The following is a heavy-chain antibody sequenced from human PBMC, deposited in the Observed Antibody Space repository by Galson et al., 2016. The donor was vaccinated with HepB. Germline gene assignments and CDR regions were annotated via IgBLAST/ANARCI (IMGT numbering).Heavy chain of an antibody. D-gene: IGHD3-16*01. Sequence: SLRLSCAVSGFSLSMYNMDWARQTPEKGLEWISYITRDSSTIYYADSVKGRFTISRDNAKNSLYLEMNSLRDEDTAIYYCTRRGTQDYYYAMDVWGQGTTVTVSS. CDR3: TRRGTQDYYYAMDV. CDR1: GFSLSMYN. V-gene: IGHV3-48*02. J-gene: IGHJ6*02. CDR2: ITRDSSTI.